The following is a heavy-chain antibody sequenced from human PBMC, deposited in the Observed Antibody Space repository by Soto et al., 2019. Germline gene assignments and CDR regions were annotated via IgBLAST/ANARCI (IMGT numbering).Heavy chain of an antibody. V-gene: IGHV1-2*02. CDR2: INPNSGGT. Sequence: AASVKVSCKASGYTFTGYYMHWVRQAPGQGLEWMGWINPNSGGTNYAQKFQGRVTMTRDTSISTAYMELSRLRSDDTAVYYCARPYYYDSSGYYHYWGQGTQVTVSS. CDR1: GYTFTGYY. CDR3: ARPYYYDSSGYYHY. J-gene: IGHJ4*02. D-gene: IGHD3-22*01.